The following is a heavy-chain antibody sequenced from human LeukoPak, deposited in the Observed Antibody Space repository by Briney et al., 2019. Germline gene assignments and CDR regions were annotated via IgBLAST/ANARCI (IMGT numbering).Heavy chain of an antibody. Sequence: PGRSLRLSCAASGFTFSSYGMHWVRQAPGKGLEWVAVISYDGSNKYYADSVKGRFTISRDNAKNTLYLQMNSLRAEDTAVYYCAKDLFGSRSYEYWGQGTLVTVSS. J-gene: IGHJ4*02. D-gene: IGHD3-10*01. V-gene: IGHV3-30*18. CDR2: ISYDGSNK. CDR3: AKDLFGSRSYEY. CDR1: GFTFSSYG.